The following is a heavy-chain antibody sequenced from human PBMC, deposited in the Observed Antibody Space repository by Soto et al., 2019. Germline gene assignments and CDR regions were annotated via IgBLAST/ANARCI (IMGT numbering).Heavy chain of an antibody. CDR1: GGTFRTAA. J-gene: IGHJ6*02. CDR3: ARDNDRPQLGGNYYYILDV. CDR2: IMPVFRTP. Sequence: QVQLEQSGAEVKKPGSSVKVSCKASGGTFRTAAISWVRQAPGQGLEWMGGIMPVFRTPDYAQKFQGRVTITAEESTTTAYMELSGLRSDDTAVYYCARDNDRPQLGGNYYYILDVWGQGTTITVSS. V-gene: IGHV1-69*12. D-gene: IGHD2-8*01.